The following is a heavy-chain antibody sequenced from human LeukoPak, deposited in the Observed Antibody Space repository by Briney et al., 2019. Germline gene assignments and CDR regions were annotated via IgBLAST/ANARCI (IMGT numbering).Heavy chain of an antibody. CDR1: GYTFTGYY. J-gene: IGHJ6*02. CDR3: ARSYYYDSSGYYSYYYGMDV. CDR2: INPNSGGT. V-gene: IGHV1-2*02. D-gene: IGHD3-22*01. Sequence: GASVKVSCKASGYTFTGYYMHWVRQAPGQGLEWMGWINPNSGGTNYAQKFQGRVTMTRDTSISTAYMELSRLRSDDTAVYCCARSYYYDSSGYYSYYYGMDVWGQGTTVTVSS.